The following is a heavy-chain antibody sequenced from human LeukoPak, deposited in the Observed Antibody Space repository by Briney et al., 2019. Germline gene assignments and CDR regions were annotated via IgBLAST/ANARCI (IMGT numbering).Heavy chain of an antibody. J-gene: IGHJ5*02. D-gene: IGHD2-8*01. CDR2: INHSGST. CDR3: ARGVLGYCTNGVCDWFDP. CDR1: GGSFSGYY. V-gene: IGHV4-34*01. Sequence: PSETLSLTCAVYGGSFSGYYWSWIRQPPGKGLEWIGEINHSGSTNYNPSLKSRVTISVDTSKNQFSLKLSSVTAADTAVYYCARGVLGYCTNGVCDWFDPWGQGTLVTVSS.